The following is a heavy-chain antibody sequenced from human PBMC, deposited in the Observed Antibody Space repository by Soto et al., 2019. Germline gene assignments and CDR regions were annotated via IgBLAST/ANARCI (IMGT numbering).Heavy chain of an antibody. CDR3: TRAERYERSWFDP. CDR2: IYSSGST. CDR1: GGSLSSYY. Sequence: SETRSLTCTVSGGSLSSYYWHWIRQPAGKGLEWIGRIYSSGSTNYNPSLKSRITMSIDTSNNQLSLKMTSGTAADTAMYFCTRAERYERSWFDPWGQGTQVTVSS. D-gene: IGHD1-1*01. J-gene: IGHJ5*02. V-gene: IGHV4-4*07.